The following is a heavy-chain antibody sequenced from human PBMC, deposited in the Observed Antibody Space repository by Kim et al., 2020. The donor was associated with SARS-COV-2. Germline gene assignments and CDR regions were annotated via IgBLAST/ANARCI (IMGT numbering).Heavy chain of an antibody. V-gene: IGHV3-13*01. CDR1: GFTFSSYD. Sequence: GGSLRLSCAASGFTFSSYDMHWVRQATGKGLEWVSAIGTAGDTYYPGSVKGRFTISRENAKNSLYLQMNSLRAGDTAVYYCARGSYYYDSDKNAFDIWGQGTMVTVSS. CDR2: IGTAGDT. CDR3: ARGSYYYDSDKNAFDI. D-gene: IGHD3-22*01. J-gene: IGHJ3*02.